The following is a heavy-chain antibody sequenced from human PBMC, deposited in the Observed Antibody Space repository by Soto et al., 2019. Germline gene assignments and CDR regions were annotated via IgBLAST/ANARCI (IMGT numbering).Heavy chain of an antibody. J-gene: IGHJ5*02. V-gene: IGHV3-20*01. CDR3: GRALSNYGDYRNWFDP. Sequence: EVQLVESGGGVVRPGGSLRLSCAASGFTFDDYGMSWVRQAPGKGLEWVSGINWNGGSTGYADSVKGRFTISRDNAKNSLYLQMNSLRAEDTALYHCGRALSNYGDYRNWFDPWGQGTLVTVSS. CDR1: GFTFDDYG. CDR2: INWNGGST. D-gene: IGHD4-17*01.